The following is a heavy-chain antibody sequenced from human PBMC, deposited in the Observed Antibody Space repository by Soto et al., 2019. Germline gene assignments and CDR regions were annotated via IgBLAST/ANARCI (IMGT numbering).Heavy chain of an antibody. D-gene: IGHD1-26*01. CDR3: ARVASGSYDWFDP. J-gene: IGHJ5*02. CDR1: KFTFSRYW. Sequence: EVQLVESGGGLVQPGGSLRLSCAASKFTFSRYWMHWVRQPTGKGLMWFSRINTDGSRTTYADSVKGRFTISRDNAKNTVFLDMNSLGAEDTAVYYCARVASGSYDWFDPWGQGTLVTVSS. V-gene: IGHV3-74*03. CDR2: INTDGSRT.